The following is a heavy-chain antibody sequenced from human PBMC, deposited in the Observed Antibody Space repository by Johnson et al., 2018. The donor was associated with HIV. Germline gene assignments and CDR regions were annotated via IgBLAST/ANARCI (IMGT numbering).Heavy chain of an antibody. D-gene: IGHD6-6*01. V-gene: IGHV3-11*04. Sequence: QVQLVESGGGVVQPGRSLRLSCAASGFTFSDYYMSWLRQAPGKGLEWVSYLSSSGSTIYYADPVTGRFTISRDNAKNSLYLQMNSLRADDTAVYYCASEYSSSSQPNAFDIWGQGTMVTVSS. J-gene: IGHJ3*02. CDR2: LSSSGSTI. CDR1: GFTFSDYY. CDR3: ASEYSSSSQPNAFDI.